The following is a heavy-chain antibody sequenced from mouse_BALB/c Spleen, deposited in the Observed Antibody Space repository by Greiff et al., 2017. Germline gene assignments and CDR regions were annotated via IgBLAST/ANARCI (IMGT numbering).Heavy chain of an antibody. J-gene: IGHJ1*01. CDR3: ARGSGSRDWYFDV. CDR1: GYTFTSYW. D-gene: IGHD1-1*01. V-gene: IGHV1S81*02. CDR2: INPSNGRT. Sequence: VQLQQPGAELVKPGASVKLSCKASGYTFTSYWMHWVKQRPGQGLEWIGEINPSNGRTNYNEKFKSKATLTVDKSSSTAYMQLSSLTSEDSAVYYCARGSGSRDWYFDVWGAGTTVTVSS.